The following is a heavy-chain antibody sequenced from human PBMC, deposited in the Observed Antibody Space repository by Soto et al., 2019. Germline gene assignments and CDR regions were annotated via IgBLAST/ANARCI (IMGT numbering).Heavy chain of an antibody. CDR3: ARVAADIASWLDP. Sequence: PSETLSLTCTVSGGSISSGGYYWSWIRQHPGKGLEWIGYIYYSGVTNYNPSLKSRVTISVDTPKNQLSLKLNSVTAADTAVYYCARVAADIASWLDPWGQGTLVTVSS. CDR2: IYYSGVT. V-gene: IGHV4-61*08. CDR1: GGSISSGGYY. J-gene: IGHJ5*02. D-gene: IGHD5-12*01.